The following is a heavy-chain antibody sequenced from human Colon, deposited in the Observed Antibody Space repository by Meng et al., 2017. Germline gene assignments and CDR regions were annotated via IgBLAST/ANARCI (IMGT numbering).Heavy chain of an antibody. CDR3: VRKTTGTMLEY. CDR2: ISYSGGT. V-gene: IGHV4-39*07. D-gene: IGHD1-1*01. CDR1: GCSISSSTLH. J-gene: IGHJ4*02. Sequence: SETLSLTCSVSGCSISSSTLHWVWTRQPPGKGLEWIGSISYSGGTDYNPSLKSRVTISVDTSKNLFSLKLSSVTAADTAVYYCVRKTTGTMLEYWGQGTLVTVSS.